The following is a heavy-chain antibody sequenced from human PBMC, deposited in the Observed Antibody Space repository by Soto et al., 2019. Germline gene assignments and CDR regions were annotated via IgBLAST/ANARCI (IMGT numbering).Heavy chain of an antibody. Sequence: QVQLVQSGAEVKKPGSSVKVYCKASGGTFSSYVIGWVRQAPGQGLEWMGGIISIFGTTHYAQRFQGRVTITADESPSTDYMELGSLRSQDTAVYYCATPLAYALRGWDGLDVWGQGTTVTVSS. CDR3: ATPLAYALRGWDGLDV. CDR1: GGTFSSYV. D-gene: IGHD3-16*01. CDR2: IISIFGTT. J-gene: IGHJ6*02. V-gene: IGHV1-69*01.